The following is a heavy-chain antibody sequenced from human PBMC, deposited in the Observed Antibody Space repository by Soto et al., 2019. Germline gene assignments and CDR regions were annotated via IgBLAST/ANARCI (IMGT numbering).Heavy chain of an antibody. Sequence: PGGSLRLSCAASGFTLSDHHVDWVRQAPGKGLEWVGRSRDKDNGYTTEYAASVKGRFTISRDDSENSLYLQMNSLKTEDTAIYYCARYRSAFHVDCWGHGTQVTVSS. D-gene: IGHD3-16*02. CDR2: SRDKDNGYTT. CDR1: GFTLSDHH. CDR3: ARYRSAFHVDC. J-gene: IGHJ1*01. V-gene: IGHV3-72*01.